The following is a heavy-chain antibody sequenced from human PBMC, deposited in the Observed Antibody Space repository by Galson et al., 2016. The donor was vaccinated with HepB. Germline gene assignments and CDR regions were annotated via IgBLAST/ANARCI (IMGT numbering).Heavy chain of an antibody. Sequence: SLRLSCAASGFTFSDYWMSWVRQPPGKGLEYIGEVSNIGNTHFNSSFESRVSMSFDTSTQEASLRLYSVTAADTAMYFCTRESGAFVPFGYWGQGALVVVSS. V-gene: IGHV4-4*01. CDR2: VSNIGNT. D-gene: IGHD3-16*02. J-gene: IGHJ4*02. CDR1: GFTFSDYW. CDR3: TRESGAFVPFGY.